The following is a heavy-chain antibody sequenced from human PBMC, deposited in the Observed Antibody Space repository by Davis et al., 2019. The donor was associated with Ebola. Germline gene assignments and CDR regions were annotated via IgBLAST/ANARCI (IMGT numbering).Heavy chain of an antibody. CDR1: GGSISNFF. Sequence: GSLRLSCTVSGGSISNFFWSWIRQPAGKGLEWIGRIYTSGSTNYNPSLKSRVTMSVDTSKNQFSLKLSSVTAADTAVYYCARSYFRGAGFDPWGQGTLVTVSS. J-gene: IGHJ5*02. V-gene: IGHV4-4*07. CDR2: IYTSGST. D-gene: IGHD3-10*02. CDR3: ARSYFRGAGFDP.